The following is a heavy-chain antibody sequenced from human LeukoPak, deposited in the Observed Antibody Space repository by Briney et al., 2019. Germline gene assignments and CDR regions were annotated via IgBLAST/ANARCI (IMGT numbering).Heavy chain of an antibody. V-gene: IGHV1-2*02. J-gene: IGHJ4*02. CDR3: ARTLLVGVVVPAAMEVDY. Sequence: ASVKVSCKTSGYMFTDYYMHWVRQAPGQGLEWMGWINPNSGGTNSAQKFQGRVTMTRDTSISTAYMELSRLRSDDTAVYYCARTLLVGVVVPAAMEVDYWGQGTLVTVSS. CDR2: INPNSGGT. CDR1: GYMFTDYY. D-gene: IGHD2-2*01.